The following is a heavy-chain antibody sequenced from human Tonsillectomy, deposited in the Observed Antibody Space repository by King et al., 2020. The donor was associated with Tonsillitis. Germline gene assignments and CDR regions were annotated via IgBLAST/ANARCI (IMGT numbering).Heavy chain of an antibody. J-gene: IGHJ6*02. V-gene: IGHV3-9*01. CDR1: GMTFDEYA. CDR2: ISWNSGFI. D-gene: IGHD1-26*01. CDR3: TKDTSQWALGFYAMDV. Sequence: AQLVQSGGGLVKPGRSLRLSCAVSGMTFDEYAMHWVRQSPGKGLEWVAGISWNSGFIGYADSVKGRFSISRDNANNSLFLQMNSLSTEDTALYYCTKDTSQWALGFYAMDVWGQGTTVTVSS.